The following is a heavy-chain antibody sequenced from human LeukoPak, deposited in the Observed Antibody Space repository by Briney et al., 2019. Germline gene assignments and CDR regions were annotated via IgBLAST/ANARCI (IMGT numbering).Heavy chain of an antibody. CDR2: FYTSGST. Sequence: SETLSLTCTVSGGSISSYYWSWIRQPAGKGLEGIGRFYTSGSTNYNPSLQSRVTMSADTSKNQFSLKLSSVTAADTAVYYCARDWTYNWNDGRYFDYWGQGTLATVSS. J-gene: IGHJ4*02. D-gene: IGHD1-1*01. V-gene: IGHV4-4*07. CDR3: ARDWTYNWNDGRYFDY. CDR1: GGSISSYY.